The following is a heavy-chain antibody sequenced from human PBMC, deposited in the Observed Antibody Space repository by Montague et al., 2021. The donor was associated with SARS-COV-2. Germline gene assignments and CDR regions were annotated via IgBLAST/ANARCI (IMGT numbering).Heavy chain of an antibody. CDR1: GFDFSHYW. D-gene: IGHD5-12*01. V-gene: IGHV3-74*01. CDR2: INRDGSYT. CDR3: ASRGHNSGYDLFDFDY. Sequence: SLRLSCAASGFDFSHYWMNWVRQAPGEGLVWVSHINRDGSYTNHXXSLKVRLTISRDNAKNTLHLQMNSLRVEDTAVYFCASRGHNSGYDLFDFDYWGQGTLVTVSS. J-gene: IGHJ4*02.